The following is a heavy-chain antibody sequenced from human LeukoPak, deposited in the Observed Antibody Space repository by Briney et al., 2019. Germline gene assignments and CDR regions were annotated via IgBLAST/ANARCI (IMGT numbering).Heavy chain of an antibody. V-gene: IGHV3-7*03. CDR1: GFNFGTHW. D-gene: IGHD3-22*01. CDR3: AKGGYYYDSSGYYYEGFDY. CDR2: IKKDGSEK. Sequence: GGSLRLSCAASGFNFGTHWMTWVRQAPGKGLECVAIIKKDGSEKYHVDSVKGRFTISRDNAKNSLYLQMNSLRAEDTAVYYCAKGGYYYDSSGYYYEGFDYWGQGTLVTVSS. J-gene: IGHJ4*02.